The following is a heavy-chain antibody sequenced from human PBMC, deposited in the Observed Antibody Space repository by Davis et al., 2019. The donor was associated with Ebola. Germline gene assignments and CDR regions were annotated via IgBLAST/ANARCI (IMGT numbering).Heavy chain of an antibody. D-gene: IGHD6-6*01. J-gene: IGHJ6*02. CDR3: AGPQDSSSSTFDYYYGMDV. CDR2: IIPIFGTA. V-gene: IGHV1-69*13. Sequence: SVKVSCKASGGTFSSYAISWVRQAPGQGLEWMGGIIPIFGTANYAQKFQGRVTITADESTSTAYMELSSLRSEDTAVYSCAGPQDSSSSTFDYYYGMDVWGQGTTVTVSS. CDR1: GGTFSSYA.